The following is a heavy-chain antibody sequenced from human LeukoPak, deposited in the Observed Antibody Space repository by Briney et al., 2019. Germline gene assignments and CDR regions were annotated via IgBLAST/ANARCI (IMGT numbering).Heavy chain of an antibody. Sequence: SETLSLSCAVYAGSFSAYYWTWIRQPPGKGLEWIGETNHSGSTNYNPSLKSRVTISVDTSKNQFSLKLSSVTAADTAVYYCARIYYDSSGYPPDWYFDLWGRGTLVTVSS. CDR1: AGSFSAYY. D-gene: IGHD3-22*01. V-gene: IGHV4-34*01. CDR2: TNHSGST. CDR3: ARIYYDSSGYPPDWYFDL. J-gene: IGHJ2*01.